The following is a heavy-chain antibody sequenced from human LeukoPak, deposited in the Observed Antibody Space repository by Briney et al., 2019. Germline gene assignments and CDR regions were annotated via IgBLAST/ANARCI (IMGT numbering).Heavy chain of an antibody. CDR3: ARVYPDRLWADI. D-gene: IGHD3-16*01. Sequence: PSETLSLTCTVSGGSISSYHWSWIRQPPGKGLEWIGYIYYSGSTKYKPSLKSRVTISVDTSKNQFSLKLSSVTAADTAVYYCARVYPDRLWADIWGQGTMVTVSS. CDR2: IYYSGST. CDR1: GGSISSYH. J-gene: IGHJ3*02. V-gene: IGHV4-59*01.